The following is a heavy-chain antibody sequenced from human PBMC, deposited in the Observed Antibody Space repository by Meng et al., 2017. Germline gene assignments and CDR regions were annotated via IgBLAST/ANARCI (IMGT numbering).Heavy chain of an antibody. CDR3: AREKYYYDSSGLEDY. V-gene: IGHV1-46*01. CDR2: INPSGGST. Sequence: QVQLVQSGAEVKKPGASVKVSCKASGYTFTSYGINWVRQAPGKGLEWMGIINPSGGSTSYAQKFQGRVTMTRDTSTSTVYMELSSLRSEDTAVYYCAREKYYYDSSGLEDYWGQGTLVTVSS. CDR1: GYTFTSYG. J-gene: IGHJ4*02. D-gene: IGHD3-22*01.